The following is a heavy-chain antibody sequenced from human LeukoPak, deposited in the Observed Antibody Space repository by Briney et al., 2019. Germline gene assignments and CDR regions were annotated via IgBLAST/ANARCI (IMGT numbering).Heavy chain of an antibody. CDR1: GYTFTSYG. V-gene: IGHV1-18*01. CDR2: ISAYNGNT. D-gene: IGHD3-22*01. CDR3: ARGSEDYDSSGYYAP. Sequence: ASVKVSCKASGYTFTSYGISWVRQAPGQGLEWMGWISAYNGNTNYAQKLQGRVTMTTDTSTSTAYMELRSLRSDDTAVYYCARGSEDYDSSGYYAPWGQGTLVTVSS. J-gene: IGHJ5*02.